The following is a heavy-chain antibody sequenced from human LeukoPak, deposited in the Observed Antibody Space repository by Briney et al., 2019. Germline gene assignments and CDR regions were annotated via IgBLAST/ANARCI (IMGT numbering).Heavy chain of an antibody. D-gene: IGHD3-10*01. CDR1: GFTFLSYG. V-gene: IGHV3-30*02. CDR2: IRYDGSNK. Sequence: PGGSLRLSCAASGFTFLSYGMHWVRQAPGKGLEWVAFIRYDGSNKYYADSVKGRFTISRDNSKNTLYLQMNSLRAEDTAVYYCAKDRYYGSGSYSYYFDYWGQGTLVTVSS. J-gene: IGHJ4*02. CDR3: AKDRYYGSGSYSYYFDY.